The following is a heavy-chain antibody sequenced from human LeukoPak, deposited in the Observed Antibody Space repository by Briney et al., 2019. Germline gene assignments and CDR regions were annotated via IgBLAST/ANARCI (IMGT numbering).Heavy chain of an antibody. J-gene: IGHJ4*02. CDR3: AREGGWDLIDY. Sequence: PGGSLRLSCAASGFTFSSYEMNWVRQAPGKGLEWISYISSSGSTIYYADSVKGRFTISRDNAKNSLYLQMNSLRAEDTAVYYCAREGGWDLIDYWGQGTLVTVSS. CDR2: ISSSGSTI. CDR1: GFTFSSYE. V-gene: IGHV3-48*03. D-gene: IGHD6-19*01.